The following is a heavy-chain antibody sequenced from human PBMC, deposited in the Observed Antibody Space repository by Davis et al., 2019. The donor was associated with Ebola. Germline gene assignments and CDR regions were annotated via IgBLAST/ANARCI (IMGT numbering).Heavy chain of an antibody. CDR2: INPNSGGT. J-gene: IGHJ4*02. Sequence: AASVQASCKASGYTFTGYYMHWVRQAPGQGLEWMGRINPNSGGTHYAQKFQGRVTMTRDTSISTASMELSRLRSNDTAVYFCARDRQRWSGYPIDYWGQGTLVTVSS. D-gene: IGHD3-3*01. V-gene: IGHV1-2*06. CDR1: GYTFTGYY. CDR3: ARDRQRWSGYPIDY.